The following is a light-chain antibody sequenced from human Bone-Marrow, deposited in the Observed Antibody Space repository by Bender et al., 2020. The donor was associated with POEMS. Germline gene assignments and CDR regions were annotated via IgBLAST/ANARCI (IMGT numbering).Light chain of an antibody. V-gene: IGLV2-14*03. CDR3: YSYVGHYAFV. CDR2: DVN. Sequence: QSALTQPASVSGSPGQSITISCTGTNSDVGSSNYVSWYQQHPGKAPKLMIFDVNNRPSGVSNRFSGSKSGNTASLTISGLQAEDEADYYCYSYVGHYAFVFGGGTKVTVL. CDR1: NSDVGSSNY. J-gene: IGLJ3*02.